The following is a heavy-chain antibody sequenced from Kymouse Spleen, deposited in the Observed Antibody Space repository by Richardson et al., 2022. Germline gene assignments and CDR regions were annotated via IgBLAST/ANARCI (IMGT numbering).Heavy chain of an antibody. Sequence: QLQLQESGPGLVKPSETLSLTCTVSGGSISSSSYYWGWIRQPPGKGLEWIGSIYYSGSTYYNPSLKSRVTISVDTSKNQFSLKLSSVTAADTAVYYCARCITGTTGFDPWGQGTLVTVSS. J-gene: IGHJ5*02. CDR3: ARCITGTTGFDP. V-gene: IGHV4-39*01. D-gene: IGHD1-7*01. CDR2: IYYSGST. CDR1: GGSISSSSYY.